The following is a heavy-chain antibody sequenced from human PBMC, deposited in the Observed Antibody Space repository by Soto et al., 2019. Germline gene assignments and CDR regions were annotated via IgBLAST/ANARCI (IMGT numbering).Heavy chain of an antibody. J-gene: IGHJ4*02. V-gene: IGHV5-10-1*01. CDR1: GYSFAGYW. CDR3: ARQIYDSDTGPNFQYYFDS. D-gene: IGHD3-22*01. Sequence: GESLKISCKGSGYSFAGYWITWVRQKPGKGLEWMGRIDPSDSQTYYSPSFRGHVTISVTKSITTVFLQWSSLRASGTAMYYCARQIYDSDTGPNFQYYFDSWGQGTPVTVSS. CDR2: IDPSDSQT.